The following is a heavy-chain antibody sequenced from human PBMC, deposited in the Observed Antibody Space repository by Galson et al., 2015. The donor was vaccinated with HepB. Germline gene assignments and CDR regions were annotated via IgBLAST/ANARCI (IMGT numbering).Heavy chain of an antibody. CDR3: ARGRRYGSESLALYYFDY. J-gene: IGHJ4*02. CDR2: INTNTGNP. CDR1: GYTFTTYA. V-gene: IGHV7-4-1*02. Sequence: SVKVSCKASGYTFTTYAMNWVRQAPGQGLEWMGWINTNTGNPTYAQGFTGRFVFSLDTSVSTAYLQISSLKADDTALYYCARGRRYGSESLALYYFDYWGQGPLVTVSS. D-gene: IGHD3-10*01.